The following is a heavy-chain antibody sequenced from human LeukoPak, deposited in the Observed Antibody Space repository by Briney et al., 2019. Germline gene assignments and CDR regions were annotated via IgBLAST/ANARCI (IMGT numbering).Heavy chain of an antibody. V-gene: IGHV1-69*13. CDR2: IIPIFGTA. Sequence: SVKVSCKASGGTFSSYAISWVRQAPGQGLEWMGGIIPIFGTANYAQKFQGRVTITADESTSTAYMELRSLRSDDTAVYYCARDLLLWFGELFLFDYWGQGTLVTVSS. CDR3: ARDLLLWFGELFLFDY. CDR1: GGTFSSYA. J-gene: IGHJ4*02. D-gene: IGHD3-10*01.